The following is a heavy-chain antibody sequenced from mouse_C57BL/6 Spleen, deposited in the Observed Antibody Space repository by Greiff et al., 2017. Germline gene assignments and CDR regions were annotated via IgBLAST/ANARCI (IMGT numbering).Heavy chain of an antibody. D-gene: IGHD1-1*01. Sequence: QVQLQQPGAELVKPGASVKMSCKASGYTFTSYWITWVKQRPGQGLEWIGDIYPGSGSTNYNEKFKSKATLTVDTSSSTAYMQLSSLTSEDSAVYYCARETYYGSSYPWFAYWGQGTLVTVSA. CDR3: ARETYYGSSYPWFAY. J-gene: IGHJ3*01. CDR2: IYPGSGST. V-gene: IGHV1-55*01. CDR1: GYTFTSYW.